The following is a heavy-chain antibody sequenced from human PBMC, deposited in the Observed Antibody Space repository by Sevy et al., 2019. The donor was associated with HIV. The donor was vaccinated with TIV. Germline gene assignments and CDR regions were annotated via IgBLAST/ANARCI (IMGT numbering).Heavy chain of an antibody. V-gene: IGHV3-7*03. CDR2: IKQDGSEK. D-gene: IGHD3-3*01. J-gene: IGHJ4*02. Sequence: GGSLRLSCAASGFTFSSYWMSWVRQAPGKGLEWVANIKQDGSEKYYVDSVKGRFTISRDNAKNSLYLQMNSLRAEDTAVYYCARDHYDFWSGSSFDYWGQGTLVTVSS. CDR3: ARDHYDFWSGSSFDY. CDR1: GFTFSSYW.